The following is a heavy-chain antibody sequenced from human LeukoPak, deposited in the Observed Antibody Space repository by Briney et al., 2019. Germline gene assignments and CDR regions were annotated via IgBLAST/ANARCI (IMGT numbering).Heavy chain of an antibody. D-gene: IGHD3-22*01. CDR3: AVGPERYYYDSSGYTPVNYYYGMDV. Sequence: ASVKVSCKASGGTFSSYAISWVRQAPGQGLEWMGRIIPILGIANYAQKFQGRVTITADKSTSTAYMEVSSLRSEDTAVYYCAVGPERYYYDSSGYTPVNYYYGMDVWGQGTTVTVSS. J-gene: IGHJ6*02. CDR1: GGTFSSYA. V-gene: IGHV1-69*04. CDR2: IIPILGIA.